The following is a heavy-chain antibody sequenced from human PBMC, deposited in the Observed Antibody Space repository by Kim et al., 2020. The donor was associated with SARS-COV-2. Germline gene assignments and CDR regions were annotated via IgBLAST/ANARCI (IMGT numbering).Heavy chain of an antibody. CDR3: ARATYYYGSGSFPRYTYYFDY. D-gene: IGHD3-10*01. CDR1: GGSISSYY. V-gene: IGHV4-59*13. CDR2: IYYSGST. J-gene: IGHJ4*02. Sequence: SETLSLTCTVSGGSISSYYWSWIRQPPGKGLEWIGYIYYSGSTNYNPSLKSRVTISVDTSKNQFSLKLSSVTAADTAVYYCARATYYYGSGSFPRYTYYFDYWGQGTLVTVSS.